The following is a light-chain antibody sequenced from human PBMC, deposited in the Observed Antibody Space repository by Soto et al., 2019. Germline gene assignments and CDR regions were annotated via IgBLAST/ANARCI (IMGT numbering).Light chain of an antibody. CDR2: GAS. J-gene: IGKJ2*01. CDR3: QQYNNWPPIT. V-gene: IGKV3-15*01. CDR1: QSVSSN. Sequence: EIVMTQSPATLSVSPGERATLSCRASQSVSSNLAWYQQKPGQAPRLLIYGASTRATGIPARFSGSGSGTEFNLTISSLQSEDFAVYCCQQYNNWPPITFGQGTKLEIK.